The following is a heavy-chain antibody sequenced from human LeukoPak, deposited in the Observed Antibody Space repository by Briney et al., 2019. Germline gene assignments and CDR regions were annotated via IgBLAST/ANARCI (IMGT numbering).Heavy chain of an antibody. V-gene: IGHV3-30-3*01. CDR3: AKDTSGWEEGY. CDR2: ISYDGSNK. CDR1: GFTFSSYA. D-gene: IGHD6-19*01. J-gene: IGHJ4*02. Sequence: GGSLRLSCAASGFTFSSYAMHWVRQAPGKGLEWVAVISYDGSNKYYADSVKGRFTISRDNSKNTLYLQMNSLRAEDTAVYYCAKDTSGWEEGYWGQGTLVTVSS.